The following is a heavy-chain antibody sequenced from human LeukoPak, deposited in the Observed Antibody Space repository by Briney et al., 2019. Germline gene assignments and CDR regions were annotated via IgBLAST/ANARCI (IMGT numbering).Heavy chain of an antibody. CDR2: ISGSGIST. CDR3: AKKFSSAWSFDY. J-gene: IGHJ4*02. CDR1: GFTFNNYA. Sequence: GGSLRLSCAASGFTFNNYAMSWVRQAPGKGLEWVSGISGSGISTYYTDSVKGRFTVSRDNSKNTPYLQMNSLRAGDTAVYYCAKKFSSAWSFDYWGQGTLVTVSS. V-gene: IGHV3-23*01. D-gene: IGHD6-19*01.